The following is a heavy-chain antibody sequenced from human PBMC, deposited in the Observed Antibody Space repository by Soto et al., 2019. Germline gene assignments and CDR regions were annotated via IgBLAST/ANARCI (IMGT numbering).Heavy chain of an antibody. CDR3: AKGGGYNLYYYGLDF. D-gene: IGHD5-12*01. J-gene: IGHJ6*02. CDR2: ISGSGGST. CDR1: GFTFSSYA. V-gene: IGHV3-23*01. Sequence: GGSLRLSCAAPGFTFSSYAMSWVRLAPGKGLEWVSGISGSGGSTYYADSVKGRFTISRDNSKNTLYLQMNSLRAEDTAVYYCAKGGGYNLYYYGLDFWGQGTTVTVSS.